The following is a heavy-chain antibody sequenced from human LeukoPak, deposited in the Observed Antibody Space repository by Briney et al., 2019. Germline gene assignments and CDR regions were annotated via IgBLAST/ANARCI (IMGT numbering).Heavy chain of an antibody. D-gene: IGHD5-24*01. CDR3: SRVGYRLQDFVY. CDR1: GFTVSSNY. Sequence: GGSLRLSCAASGFTVSSNYMSWVRQTPGEGLEWVSVIYSDDSTYYSDSVKGRFTISSDNYKNRFYLQINSMRADDTAVYYCSRVGYRLQDFVYCVRGALVSVSS. V-gene: IGHV3-66*02. J-gene: IGHJ4*02. CDR2: IYSDDST.